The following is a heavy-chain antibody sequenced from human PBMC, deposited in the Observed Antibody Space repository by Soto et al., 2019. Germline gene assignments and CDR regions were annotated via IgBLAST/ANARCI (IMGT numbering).Heavy chain of an antibody. D-gene: IGHD1-26*01. CDR2: IYHSGSI. CDR1: NASISSRKW. Sequence: SETLSLTCTVSNASISSRKWWTWVRQTPGKGLEWIGEIYHSGSINHNPSLKSRVTMSVDKSNNQFSLKMTSVTAADTAVYYCATGSRWELPPPKTNYFDYWGQGTLVTVSS. J-gene: IGHJ4*02. CDR3: ATGSRWELPPPKTNYFDY. V-gene: IGHV4-4*02.